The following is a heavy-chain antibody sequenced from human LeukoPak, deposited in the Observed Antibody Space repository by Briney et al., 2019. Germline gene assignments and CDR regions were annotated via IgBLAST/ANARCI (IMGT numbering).Heavy chain of an antibody. Sequence: GGSLRLSCAASGFSFSSYGMHWVRQAPGKGLEWVAVLWYDGNNRYYADSVKGPFTISRDNSKNTLYLQMNSLRAEDTAVYYCARESAAGTCDYWGQGTLVTVSS. CDR1: GFSFSSYG. CDR2: LWYDGNNR. V-gene: IGHV3-33*01. J-gene: IGHJ4*02. CDR3: ARESAAGTCDY. D-gene: IGHD6-13*01.